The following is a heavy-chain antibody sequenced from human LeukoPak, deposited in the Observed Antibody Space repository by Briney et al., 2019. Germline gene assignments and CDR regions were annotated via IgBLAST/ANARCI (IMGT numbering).Heavy chain of an antibody. V-gene: IGHV4-4*02. J-gene: IGHJ4*02. CDR3: ARLRAVAGTQPLDY. CDR2: IYHSGST. CDR1: GGSISSSNW. D-gene: IGHD6-19*01. Sequence: PSETLSLTCAVSGGSISSSNWWSWVRQPPGKGLEWIGEIYHSGSTNYNPSLKSRVTISVDKSKNQFSLKLSSVTAADTAVYYCARLRAVAGTQPLDYWGQGTLVTVSS.